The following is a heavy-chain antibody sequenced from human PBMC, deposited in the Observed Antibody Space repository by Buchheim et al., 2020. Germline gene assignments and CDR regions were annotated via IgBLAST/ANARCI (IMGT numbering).Heavy chain of an antibody. J-gene: IGHJ6*02. D-gene: IGHD2-15*01. Sequence: QVQLVESGGGVVQPGRSLRLSCAASGFTFSSYAMHWVRQAPGKGLEWVAVIPYDGSNKYYADSVKGRFTISRDNSKNTLYLQMNSLRAEDTAVYYCARDSKDIVVVVAATSNYYYGMDVWGQGTT. CDR1: GFTFSSYA. V-gene: IGHV3-30*04. CDR2: IPYDGSNK. CDR3: ARDSKDIVVVVAATSNYYYGMDV.